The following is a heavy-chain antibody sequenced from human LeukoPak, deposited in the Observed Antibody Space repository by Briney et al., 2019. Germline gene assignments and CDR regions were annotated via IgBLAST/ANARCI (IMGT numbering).Heavy chain of an antibody. CDR3: AKDAYYYDSSGYQGDY. J-gene: IGHJ4*02. Sequence: PGGSLRLSCAASGFTFSSYGMHWVRQAPGKGLEWVAFIRYDGSNKYYADSVKGRFTISRDNSKNTLYLQMSSLRAEDTAVYYCAKDAYYYDSSGYQGDYWGQGTLVTVSS. D-gene: IGHD3-22*01. CDR2: IRYDGSNK. V-gene: IGHV3-30*02. CDR1: GFTFSSYG.